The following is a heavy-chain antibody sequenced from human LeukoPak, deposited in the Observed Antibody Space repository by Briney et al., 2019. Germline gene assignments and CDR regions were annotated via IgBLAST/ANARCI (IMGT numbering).Heavy chain of an antibody. CDR2: ISGSGGST. CDR1: GFTFSSYA. Sequence: GGSLRLSCAASGFTFSSYAMSWVRQAPGKGLEWVSAISGSGGSTYYADSVKGRFTISRDNSKNTLYLQMNSLRAEDTAVYYYAKGSYDFWSGYSPYYFDYWGQGTLVTVSS. V-gene: IGHV3-23*01. D-gene: IGHD3-3*01. J-gene: IGHJ4*02. CDR3: AKGSYDFWSGYSPYYFDY.